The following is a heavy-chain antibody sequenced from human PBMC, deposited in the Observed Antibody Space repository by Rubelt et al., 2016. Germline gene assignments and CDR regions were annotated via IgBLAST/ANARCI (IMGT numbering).Heavy chain of an antibody. CDR3: AILLTYDNPAYYMDV. D-gene: IGHD2/OR15-2a*01. CDR1: GGSFSNNY. J-gene: IGHJ6*03. Sequence: QVQLQQWGAGLLKPSETLSLTCGVYGGSFSNNYWSWIRQPPGKGLEWIGEINHSGSITYNPSLKSRVTVPVDTSRRQFSLTLSSVTAADTAVYYCAILLTYDNPAYYMDVWGKGTTVTVSS. V-gene: IGHV4-34*01. CDR2: INHSGSI.